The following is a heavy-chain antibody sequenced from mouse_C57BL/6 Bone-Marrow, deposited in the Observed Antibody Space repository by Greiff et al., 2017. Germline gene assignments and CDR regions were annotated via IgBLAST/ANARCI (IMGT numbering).Heavy chain of an antibody. CDR1: GFTFSDFY. Sequence: EVKLVESGGGLVQSGRSLRLSCATSGFTFSDFYMEWVRQAPGKGLEWIAASRNKANDYTTEYSASVKGRFIVSRDTSQSILYLQMNALRAEATAIYYCARDEWSTYAMDYWGQGTSVTVSS. CDR2: SRNKANDYTT. J-gene: IGHJ4*01. CDR3: ARDEWSTYAMDY. D-gene: IGHD5-1*01. V-gene: IGHV7-1*01.